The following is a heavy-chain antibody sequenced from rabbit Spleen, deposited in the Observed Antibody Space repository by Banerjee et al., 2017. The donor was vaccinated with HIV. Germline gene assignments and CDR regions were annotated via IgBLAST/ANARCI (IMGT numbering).Heavy chain of an antibody. CDR1: GFSFSANYW. D-gene: IGHD1-1*01. CDR2: IYAGASGIT. CDR3: ARDTATSFSTYGMDL. Sequence: QSLEESGGDLVKPGVSLTLTCTASGFSFSANYWICWVRQAPGKGLEWIACIYAGASGITYYASWAKGRFTISKASSTTVTLQMTSLTAADTATYFCARDTATSFSTYGMDLWGPGTLVTVS. V-gene: IGHV1S40*01. J-gene: IGHJ6*01.